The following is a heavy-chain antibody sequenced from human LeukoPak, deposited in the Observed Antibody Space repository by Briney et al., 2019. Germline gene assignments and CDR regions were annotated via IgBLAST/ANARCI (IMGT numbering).Heavy chain of an antibody. D-gene: IGHD7-27*01. J-gene: IGHJ4*02. CDR1: GFTFSSYG. CDR2: IWYDGSNK. V-gene: IGHV3-33*03. Sequence: PGGSLRLSCAASGFTFSSYGMHWVRQAPGKGLEWVAVIWYDGSNKYYADSVKGRFTISRDNAKNTLFLQMNSLRADDTAVYYCIRTALTGDIWGQGTLVTVSS. CDR3: IRTALTGDI.